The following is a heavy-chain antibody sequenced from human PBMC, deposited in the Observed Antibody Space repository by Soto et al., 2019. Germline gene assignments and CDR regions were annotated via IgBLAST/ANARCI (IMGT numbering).Heavy chain of an antibody. J-gene: IGHJ4*02. D-gene: IGHD6-13*01. Sequence: EVQLFESGGGLVQPGGSLRLSCAASGFTFSNYAVNWVRQAPGKGLEWVSTISGSGGSTYYADSGKGRFTISRDNSKNTLYLQMNSLRAEDTSVYYCAKDQGSSWYEIDYWGQGNLVTVSS. V-gene: IGHV3-23*01. CDR1: GFTFSNYA. CDR3: AKDQGSSWYEIDY. CDR2: ISGSGGST.